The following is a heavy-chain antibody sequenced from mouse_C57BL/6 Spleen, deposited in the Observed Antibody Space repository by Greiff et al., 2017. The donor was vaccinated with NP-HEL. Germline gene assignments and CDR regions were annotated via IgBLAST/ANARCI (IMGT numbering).Heavy chain of an antibody. Sequence: EVKLVESGGGLVKPGGSLKLSCAASGFTFSSYAMSWVRQTPEKRLEWVATISDGGSYTYYPDNVKGRFTISRANAKNNLYLQMSHLKSEDTAMYYCARPNWDEDFDYWGQGTTLTVSS. V-gene: IGHV5-4*03. CDR2: ISDGGSYT. CDR1: GFTFSSYA. D-gene: IGHD4-1*01. J-gene: IGHJ2*01. CDR3: ARPNWDEDFDY.